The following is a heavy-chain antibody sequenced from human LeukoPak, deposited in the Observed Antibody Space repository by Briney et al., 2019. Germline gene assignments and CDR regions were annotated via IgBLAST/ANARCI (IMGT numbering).Heavy chain of an antibody. CDR1: GFTFSSYA. V-gene: IGHV3-30*04. D-gene: IGHD6-6*01. CDR3: ARERARLLAYAFDI. Sequence: GRSLRLSCAASGFTFSSYAMHWVRQAPGKGLEWVAVISYDGSNKYYADSVKGRFTISRDNSKNTPYLQMNSLRAEDTAVYYCARERARLLAYAFDIWGQGTMVTVSS. CDR2: ISYDGSNK. J-gene: IGHJ3*02.